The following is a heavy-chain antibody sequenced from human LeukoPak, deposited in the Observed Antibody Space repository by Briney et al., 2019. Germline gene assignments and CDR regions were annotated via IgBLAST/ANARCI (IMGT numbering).Heavy chain of an antibody. Sequence: SCKASGFTFSTYGMHWVRQAPGKGLEWVSFIQNDGSNKYYTDSVKGRFTISRDNSKNTLYLQMNSLRAEDTAVYYCAKDQGYFTSSGYWGQGTLVTVSS. CDR3: AKDQGYFTSSGY. V-gene: IGHV3-30*02. J-gene: IGHJ4*02. CDR1: GFTFSTYG. D-gene: IGHD3-10*01. CDR2: IQNDGSNK.